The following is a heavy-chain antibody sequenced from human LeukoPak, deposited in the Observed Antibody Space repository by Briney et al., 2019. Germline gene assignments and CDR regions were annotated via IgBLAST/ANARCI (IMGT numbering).Heavy chain of an antibody. Sequence: GSLRLSFAASGFTVSSNYMSWVRPAPGKGLEWVSFIYSDNTHYSDSVKGRFTISRDNSKNTLYLQMNSLRAEDTAVYYCARRAGAYSHPYDYWGQGTLVTVSS. CDR2: IYSDNT. CDR1: GFTVSSNY. J-gene: IGHJ4*02. CDR3: ARRAGAYSHPYDY. D-gene: IGHD4/OR15-4a*01. V-gene: IGHV3-53*01.